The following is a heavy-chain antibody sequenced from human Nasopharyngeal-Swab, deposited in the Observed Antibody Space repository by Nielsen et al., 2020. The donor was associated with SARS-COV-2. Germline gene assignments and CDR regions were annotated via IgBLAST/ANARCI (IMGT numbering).Heavy chain of an antibody. J-gene: IGHJ6*03. Sequence: SETLSLTCTVSGGSISSGGYYWSWIRQPPGKGLEWIGEINHSGSTNYNPSLKSRVTISVDTSKNQFSLKLSSVTAADTAVYYCAREVVVVPAALNYYYYMDVRGKGTTVTVSS. CDR3: AREVVVVPAALNYYYYMDV. CDR2: INHSGST. D-gene: IGHD2-2*01. CDR1: GGSISSGGYY. V-gene: IGHV4-39*07.